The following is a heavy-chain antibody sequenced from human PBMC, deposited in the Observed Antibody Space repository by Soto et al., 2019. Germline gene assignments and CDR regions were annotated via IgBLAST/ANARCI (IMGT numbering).Heavy chain of an antibody. V-gene: IGHV4-34*01. CDR1: GGSFSGYY. Sequence: SSETLSLTCAVYGGSFSGYYWSWIRQPPGKGLEWIGEINHSGSTNYNPSLKSRVTISVDTSKNQFSLKLSSVTAADTAVYYCARGWWYDFWSALLSDWFDPWGQGTLVTVSS. CDR2: INHSGST. J-gene: IGHJ5*02. CDR3: ARGWWYDFWSALLSDWFDP. D-gene: IGHD3-3*01.